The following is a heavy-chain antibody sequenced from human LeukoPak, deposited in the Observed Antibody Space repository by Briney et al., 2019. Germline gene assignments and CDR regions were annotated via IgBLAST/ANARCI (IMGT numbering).Heavy chain of an antibody. CDR3: ARHRGIAMRRQPTHLSDS. Sequence: GGSLSLSCAASGFTFSSYWMEWARQAPGKGQEWVANIKEAGSETTYADSVKGQLTISRDNAKNSLFLEMNNLKADDPAGYYCARHRGIAMRRQPTHLSDS. CDR1: GFTFSSYW. J-gene: IGHJ5*01. CDR2: IKEAGSET. V-gene: IGHV3-7*01. D-gene: IGHD3-16*01.